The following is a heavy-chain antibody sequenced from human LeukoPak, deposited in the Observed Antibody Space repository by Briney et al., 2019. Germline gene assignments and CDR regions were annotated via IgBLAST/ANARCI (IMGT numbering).Heavy chain of an antibody. CDR1: GGSISSHY. CDR3: ARDHAYYDSSGYYDY. CDR2: IYYSGST. J-gene: IGHJ4*02. V-gene: IGHV4-59*11. Sequence: SETLSLTCTVSGGSISSHYWSWIRQPPGKGLEWIGYIYYSGSTNYNPSLKSRVTISVDTSKNQFSLKLSSVTAADTAVYYCARDHAYYDSSGYYDYWGQGTLVTVSS. D-gene: IGHD3-22*01.